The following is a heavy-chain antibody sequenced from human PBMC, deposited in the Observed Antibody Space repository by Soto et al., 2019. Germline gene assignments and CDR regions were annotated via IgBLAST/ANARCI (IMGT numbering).Heavy chain of an antibody. D-gene: IGHD2-15*01. CDR1: GGTFSSYT. CDR3: ARDQGGVVVAATNWCDP. V-gene: IGHV1-69*08. CDR2: LIPILGIA. Sequence: QVQLVQSGAEVKKPGSSVKVSCKASGGTFSSYTISWVRQAPGQGLEWMGRLIPILGIANYAQKFQGRVTITADKSTSTAYMELSSRRSEDTAVYYGARDQGGVVVAATNWCDPWGQGTLVTVSS. J-gene: IGHJ5*02.